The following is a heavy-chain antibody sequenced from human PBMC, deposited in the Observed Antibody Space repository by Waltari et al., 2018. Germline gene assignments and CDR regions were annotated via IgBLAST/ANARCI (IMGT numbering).Heavy chain of an antibody. CDR2: IIPILGIA. CDR1: GGTFSSYT. Sequence: QVQLVQSGAEVKKPGSSVKVSCKASGGTFSSYTISWVRQAPGQGLEWMGRIIPILGIANYAQKFQGRVTITADKSTSTAYMELSSLRSEDTAVYYCATPPGNSWGFDYWGQGTLVIVSS. D-gene: IGHD6-13*01. V-gene: IGHV1-69*02. CDR3: ATPPGNSWGFDY. J-gene: IGHJ4*02.